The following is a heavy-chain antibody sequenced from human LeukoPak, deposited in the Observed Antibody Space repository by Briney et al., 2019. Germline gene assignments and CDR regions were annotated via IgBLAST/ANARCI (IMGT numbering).Heavy chain of an antibody. CDR1: GFTFSSYG. CDR2: IRYDGSNK. V-gene: IGHV3-30*02. CDR3: AKDKSVSAYYFDY. Sequence: GGSLRLSCAASGFTFSSYGMHWVRQTPGKGLEWVAFIRYDGSNKYYADSVKGRFTISRDNSKNTLYLQMNSLRAEDTAVYYCAKDKSVSAYYFDYWGQRTLVTVSS. J-gene: IGHJ4*02. D-gene: IGHD2-8*01.